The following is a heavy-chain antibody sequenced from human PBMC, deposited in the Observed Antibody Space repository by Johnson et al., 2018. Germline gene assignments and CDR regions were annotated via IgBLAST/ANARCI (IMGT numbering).Heavy chain of an antibody. D-gene: IGHD6-13*01. Sequence: QVQLVESGPGLVKPSQTLSLTCAISGDSVSSNSAAWNWVRQSPSRGLEWLGRTYYGSKWFTDYAVSVKSRMTMSPDTSKNQFSLQLNSVTPGDTAVYYWVRDGRAAAGAIFDYWGQGTLVTVSS. CDR2: TYYGSKWFT. CDR3: VRDGRAAAGAIFDY. V-gene: IGHV6-1*01. CDR1: GDSVSSNSAA. J-gene: IGHJ4*02.